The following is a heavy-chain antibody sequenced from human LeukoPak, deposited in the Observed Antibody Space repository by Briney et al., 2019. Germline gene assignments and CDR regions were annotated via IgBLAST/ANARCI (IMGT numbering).Heavy chain of an antibody. CDR3: AKALYYDILSVFDY. CDR2: ISWNSGSI. J-gene: IGHJ4*02. D-gene: IGHD3-9*01. V-gene: IGHV3-9*01. Sequence: GGSLRLSCAASGFTFDDYAMHWVRQAPGKGLEWASGISWNSGSIGYADSVKGRFTISRDNAKNSLYLQMNSLRAEDTALYYCAKALYYDILSVFDYWGQGTLVTVSS. CDR1: GFTFDDYA.